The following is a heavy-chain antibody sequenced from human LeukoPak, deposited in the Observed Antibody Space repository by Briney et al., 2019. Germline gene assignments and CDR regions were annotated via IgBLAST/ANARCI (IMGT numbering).Heavy chain of an antibody. CDR1: GYSFTFYW. Sequence: GESLKISCKGSGYSFTFYWIGWVRQMPGKGLEWMGIIYPGDSDTRYSPSFQGRVTISADKSISTAYLQWSSLKASDTAMYYCARLVGIAARRRGFYNWFDPWGQGTLVTVSS. CDR2: IYPGDSDT. D-gene: IGHD6-6*01. V-gene: IGHV5-51*01. CDR3: ARLVGIAARRRGFYNWFDP. J-gene: IGHJ5*02.